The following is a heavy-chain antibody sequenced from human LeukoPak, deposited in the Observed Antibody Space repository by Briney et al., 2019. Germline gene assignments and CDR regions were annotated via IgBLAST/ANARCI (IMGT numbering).Heavy chain of an antibody. J-gene: IGHJ4*02. D-gene: IGHD3-22*01. CDR3: AREPHGGSGYFDY. V-gene: IGHV3-74*01. CDR1: GFTFSSYW. Sequence: AGGSLRLSCAASGFTFSSYWMHWVRQAPGKGLVWVSRINSDGSSTSYADSVKGRLTISRDNAKNTLYLQMNSLRAEDTAVYYCAREPHGGSGYFDYWGQGTLVTVSS. CDR2: INSDGSST.